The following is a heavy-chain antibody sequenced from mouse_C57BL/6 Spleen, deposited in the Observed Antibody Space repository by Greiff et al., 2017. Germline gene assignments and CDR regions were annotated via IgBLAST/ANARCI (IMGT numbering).Heavy chain of an antibody. J-gene: IGHJ1*03. D-gene: IGHD1-1*01. CDR1: GYAFSSSW. CDR3: ARGYGSSYWYFDV. V-gene: IGHV1-82*01. CDR2: IYPGDGDT. Sequence: VKLQQSGPELVKPGASVKISCKASGYAFSSSWMNWVKQRPGKGLEWIGRIYPGDGDTNYNGKFKGKATLTADKSSSTAYMQLSSLTSEDSAVYFCARGYGSSYWYFDVGGTGTTVTVSS.